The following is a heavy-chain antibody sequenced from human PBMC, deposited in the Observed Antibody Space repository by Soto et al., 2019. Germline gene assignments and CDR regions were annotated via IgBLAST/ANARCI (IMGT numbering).Heavy chain of an antibody. Sequence: PSETLSLTCAVSGGSISSSNWWSWVRQPPGKGLEWIGEIYHSGSTNYNPSLKSRVTISVDKSKNQFSLKLSSVTAADTAVYYCARDPGHHRYYYGMDVWGQGTTVTVSS. CDR2: IYHSGST. V-gene: IGHV4-4*02. J-gene: IGHJ6*02. CDR3: ARDPGHHRYYYGMDV. CDR1: GGSISSSNW.